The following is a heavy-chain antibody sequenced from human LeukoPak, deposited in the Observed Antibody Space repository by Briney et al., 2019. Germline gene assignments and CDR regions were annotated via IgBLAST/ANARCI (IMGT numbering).Heavy chain of an antibody. V-gene: IGHV4-34*01. J-gene: IGHJ4*02. Sequence: SETLSLTCAVYGGSFSGYYWCWIRQPPGKGLEWIGEINHSGSTNYNPSLKSRVTISVDTSKNQFSLKLSSVTAADTAVYYCAGRPAAGLIDYWGQGTLVTVSS. CDR3: AGRPAAGLIDY. CDR2: INHSGST. CDR1: GGSFSGYY. D-gene: IGHD6-13*01.